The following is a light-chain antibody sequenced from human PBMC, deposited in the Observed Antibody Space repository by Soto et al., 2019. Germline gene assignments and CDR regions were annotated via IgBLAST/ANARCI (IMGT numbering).Light chain of an antibody. J-gene: IGLJ3*02. CDR3: QSFDRSLSAWV. CDR2: DNN. V-gene: IGLV1-40*01. CDR1: YSNIGAGYD. Sequence: QSVLTQPPSVSGAPGQTVTISCTGSYSNIGAGYDVEWYQQPPRTAPKLLIYDNNNRPSGVPDRFSGSKSGTSASLAITGLQAEDEADYYCQSFDRSLSAWVFGGGTKLTVL.